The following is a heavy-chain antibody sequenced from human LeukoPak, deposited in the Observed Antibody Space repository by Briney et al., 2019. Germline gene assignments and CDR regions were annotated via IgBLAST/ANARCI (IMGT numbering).Heavy chain of an antibody. CDR1: GFTFSDYY. Sequence: GGSLRLSCAASGFTFSDYYMSWIRQAPGKGLEWISYISSSGGTIYYADSVKGRFTISRDNAKNSLYLQMNSLRAEDTAVYYCATDYYYGSGRDYWGQGTLVTVSS. V-gene: IGHV3-11*01. D-gene: IGHD3-10*01. CDR2: ISSSGGTI. CDR3: ATDYYYGSGRDY. J-gene: IGHJ4*02.